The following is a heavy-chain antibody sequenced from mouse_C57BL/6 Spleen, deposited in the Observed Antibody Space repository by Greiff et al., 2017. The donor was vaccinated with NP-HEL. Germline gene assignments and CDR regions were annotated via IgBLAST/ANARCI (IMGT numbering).Heavy chain of an antibody. D-gene: IGHD1-1*01. Sequence: VQLQQPGAELVKPGASVKMSCKASGYTFTSYWITWVKQRPGQGLEWIGDIYPGSGSTNYNEKFKSKATLTVDTSSSTAYMQLSSLTSEDSAVYYCARHYYCSSYVRYYAMDYWGQGTSVTVSS. J-gene: IGHJ4*01. CDR3: ARHYYCSSYVRYYAMDY. CDR2: IYPGSGST. CDR1: GYTFTSYW. V-gene: IGHV1-55*01.